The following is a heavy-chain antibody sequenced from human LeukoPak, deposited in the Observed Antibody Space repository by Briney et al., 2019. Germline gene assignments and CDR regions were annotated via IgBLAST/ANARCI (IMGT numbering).Heavy chain of an antibody. D-gene: IGHD3-22*01. CDR2: INGDGSTT. J-gene: IGHJ1*01. V-gene: IGHV3-74*01. Sequence: GGSLRLPCAASGFTFSRYWMHWVRQAPGKGLVWVSRINGDGSTTSYADSVKGGFTISRDNAKNTLSLQMNTLRAEATAVYYCATGNYYDSRGYYTFGHWGQGTPVTVSS. CDR3: ATGNYYDSRGYYTFGH. CDR1: GFTFSRYW.